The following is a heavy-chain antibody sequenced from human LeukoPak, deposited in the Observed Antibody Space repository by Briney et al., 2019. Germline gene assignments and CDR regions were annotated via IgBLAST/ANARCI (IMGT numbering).Heavy chain of an antibody. Sequence: GGSLRLSCAASGFTFSDYYMSWIRQAPGKGLEWVSYISFSGSPTQYADSVKGRFTISRDNSKNTLYLQMNSLRAEDTAVYYCARLMVRGVPYYYGMDVWGQGTTVTVSS. CDR1: GFTFSDYY. CDR2: ISFSGSPT. J-gene: IGHJ6*02. D-gene: IGHD3-10*01. V-gene: IGHV3-11*04. CDR3: ARLMVRGVPYYYGMDV.